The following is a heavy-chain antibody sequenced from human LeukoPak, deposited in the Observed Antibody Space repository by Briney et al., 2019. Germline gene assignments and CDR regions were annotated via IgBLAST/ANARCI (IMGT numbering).Heavy chain of an antibody. D-gene: IGHD6-13*01. Sequence: LAGRSLRLSCAASGFTFSSYAMHWVRQAPGKGLEWVAVISYDGSNKYYADSVKGRFTISRDNSKNTLYLQMNSLRAEDTAVYYCAKLSSWYEPTSDYWGQGTLVTVSS. V-gene: IGHV3-30-3*02. CDR1: GFTFSSYA. CDR3: AKLSSWYEPTSDY. J-gene: IGHJ4*02. CDR2: ISYDGSNK.